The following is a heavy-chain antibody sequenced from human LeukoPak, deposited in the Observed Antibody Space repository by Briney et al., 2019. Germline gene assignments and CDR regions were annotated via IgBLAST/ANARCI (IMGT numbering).Heavy chain of an antibody. CDR1: RFIFSNYY. Sequence: PGGSLRLSCAASRFIFSNYYMSWIRQTPGKGLEWIANIGADGSSEYYADSAKGRFTISRDNARNSLFLQMNSLRVEDTAVYFCARAGTYSGYKVLDNWGQGTLVTVSS. CDR2: IGADGSSE. CDR3: ARAGTYSGYKVLDN. J-gene: IGHJ4*02. V-gene: IGHV3-11*01. D-gene: IGHD5-12*01.